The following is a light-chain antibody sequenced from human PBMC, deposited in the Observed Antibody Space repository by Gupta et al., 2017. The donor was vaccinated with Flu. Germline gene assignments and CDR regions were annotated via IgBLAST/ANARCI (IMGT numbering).Light chain of an antibody. V-gene: IGLV2-14*01. Sequence: VSGSPGQSITISCTGTSSDIGAYNYVSWYQQHPNKAPKLMIYEVSNRPSGVSNRFSGSKSGNTASLTISGLQADDEADYYCGSYTGSGTVFGGGTKVAVL. CDR1: SSDIGAYNY. CDR3: GSYTGSGTV. J-gene: IGLJ3*02. CDR2: EVS.